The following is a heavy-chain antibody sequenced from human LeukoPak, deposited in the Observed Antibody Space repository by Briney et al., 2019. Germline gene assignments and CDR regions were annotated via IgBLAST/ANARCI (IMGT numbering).Heavy chain of an antibody. CDR3: ARDWGEDIVVVPASFGMDV. J-gene: IGHJ6*02. D-gene: IGHD2-2*01. CDR1: GYTFTSYA. Sequence: GASVKVSCKASGYTFTSYAMHWVRQAPGQRLEWMGWINAGNGNTKYSQKFQGRVTITRDTSASTAYMELSSLRSEDTAVYYCARDWGEDIVVVPASFGMDVWGQGTTVTVSS. V-gene: IGHV1-3*01. CDR2: INAGNGNT.